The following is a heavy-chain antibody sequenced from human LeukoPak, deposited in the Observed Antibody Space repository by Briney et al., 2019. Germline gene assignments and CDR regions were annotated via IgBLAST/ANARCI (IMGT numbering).Heavy chain of an antibody. V-gene: IGHV3-30*18. Sequence: PGRSLRLSCAASGFTFSNYGMHWVRQAPGKGLEWVAVISNDGSNKYYADSVKGRFTISRDNSKNTLFLQTNSLRAEDTAIYYCAKAGYSSSWGWFDPWGQGTLVTVSS. CDR3: AKAGYSSSWGWFDP. J-gene: IGHJ5*02. CDR2: ISNDGSNK. D-gene: IGHD6-13*01. CDR1: GFTFSNYG.